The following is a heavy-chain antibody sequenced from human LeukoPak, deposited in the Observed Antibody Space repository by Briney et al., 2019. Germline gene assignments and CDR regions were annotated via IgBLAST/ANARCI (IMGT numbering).Heavy chain of an antibody. CDR1: GYTFTNYY. D-gene: IGHD2-15*01. CDR3: ARDDTDSPLHY. V-gene: IGHV1-2*02. Sequence: ASVKVSCKASGYTFTNYYVRWVRQAPGQGLEWMGWINPNSGNTNYAQKFQGRVTMTRDTSISTAYMELSRLRSDDTAVYYCARDDTDSPLHYWGQGTLVTVSS. CDR2: INPNSGNT. J-gene: IGHJ4*02.